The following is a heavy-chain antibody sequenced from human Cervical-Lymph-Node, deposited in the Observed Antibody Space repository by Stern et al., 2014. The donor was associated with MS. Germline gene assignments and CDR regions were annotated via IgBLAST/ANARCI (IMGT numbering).Heavy chain of an antibody. D-gene: IGHD3-10*01. CDR3: ARDRGVGGLFDY. J-gene: IGHJ4*02. V-gene: IGHV4-61*02. CDR2: INVSGST. Sequence: QVQLQESGPGLVKPTQTLSLTCTVSGDSIYSGTYYWSWIRQSAGKGLEWMGRINVSGSTNSNPSLKSRLTMSIDTSKNQFSLRLSSVTAADTAVYYCARDRGVGGLFDYWGQGTLGIVSS. CDR1: GDSIYSGTYY.